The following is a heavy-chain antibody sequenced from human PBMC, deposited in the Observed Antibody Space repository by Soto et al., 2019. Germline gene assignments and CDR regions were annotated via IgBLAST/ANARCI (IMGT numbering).Heavy chain of an antibody. J-gene: IGHJ4*02. Sequence: EVQLVESGGGLIQTGGSLRLSCAASGFTVSSKYMTWVRQAPGKGLEWVSVIYGGGTTYYADSVKGRFTISRDNSKNTLYLQVNSLRAEDTAVYYCVQTTGWPGFDFCGQGTLVTVSS. CDR3: VQTTGWPGFDF. CDR2: IYGGGTT. CDR1: GFTVSSKY. D-gene: IGHD6-19*01. V-gene: IGHV3-53*01.